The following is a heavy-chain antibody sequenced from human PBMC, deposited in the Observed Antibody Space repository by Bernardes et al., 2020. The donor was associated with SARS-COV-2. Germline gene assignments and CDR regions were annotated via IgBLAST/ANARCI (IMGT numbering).Heavy chain of an antibody. CDR1: GFTFSNYA. CDR2: VTGSGGNT. D-gene: IGHD3-3*01. J-gene: IGHJ4*02. Sequence: SLRLSCAASGFTFSNYAMSWVRQAPGKGLEWVSAVTGSGGNTYYADSVKGRFTISRDNSKNMLYLQVNSLRAEDTAIYYCAKREYYDFWSGPIDYWGQGTLVTVSS. V-gene: IGHV3-23*01. CDR3: AKREYYDFWSGPIDY.